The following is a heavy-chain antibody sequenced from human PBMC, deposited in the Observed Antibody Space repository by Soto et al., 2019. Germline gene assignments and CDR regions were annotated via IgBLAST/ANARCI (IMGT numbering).Heavy chain of an antibody. CDR2: RGDDGSNK. CDR1: GFTFSSYG. J-gene: IGHJ6*02. V-gene: IGHV3-33*01. CDR3: ASRGGSSGLDV. Sequence: QVQLVESGGGVVQPGRSLRLSCAASGFTFSSYGMHWVRQAPGKGLEWVAVRGDDGSNKHYADSVKGRFTISRDNPKNTLYLQMNRLRAEDTAVYFCASRGGSSGLDVWGQGTTVTVSS. D-gene: IGHD5-12*01.